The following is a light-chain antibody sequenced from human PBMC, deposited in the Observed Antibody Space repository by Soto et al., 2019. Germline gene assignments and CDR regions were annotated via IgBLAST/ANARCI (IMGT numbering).Light chain of an antibody. Sequence: ILLTQSPSSLSASVGDRVTITCRASQGIDSSFAWYQEKPGKAPKLLIYAASSLQSGVPSRFSGSGSGTDFTLTISSLQPEDFATYYCQQLHDYPITFGQGTRLEIK. CDR1: QGIDSS. CDR3: QQLHDYPIT. V-gene: IGKV1-9*01. J-gene: IGKJ5*01. CDR2: AAS.